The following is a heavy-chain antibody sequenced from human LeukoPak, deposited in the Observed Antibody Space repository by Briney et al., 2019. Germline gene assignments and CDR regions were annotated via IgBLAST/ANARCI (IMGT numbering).Heavy chain of an antibody. D-gene: IGHD2-2*01. V-gene: IGHV3-15*01. Sequence: PGGSLRLSCAASGFTFSNAWMSWVRQAPGKGLEWVGRIKSKTDGGTTDYAAPVKGRFTISRDDSKNTLYLQMNSLKTEDTAVYYCTTIPRVPAATRYYYYYYMDVWGKGTTVTVSS. CDR2: IKSKTDGGTT. CDR1: GFTFSNAW. J-gene: IGHJ6*03. CDR3: TTIPRVPAATRYYYYYYMDV.